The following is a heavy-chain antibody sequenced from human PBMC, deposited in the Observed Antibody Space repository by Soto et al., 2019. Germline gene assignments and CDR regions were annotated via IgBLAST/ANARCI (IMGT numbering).Heavy chain of an antibody. CDR3: AREGSYGWYDC. V-gene: IGHV1-18*01. Sequence: ASVKVSCKASGYTFSSHGIIWVRQAPGQGLEWMGWISGYNGNAKYAQRFQGRVTMTTDTSTSTVHMDLRSLGSDDSAVYYCAREGSYGWYDCWGQGTLVTVSS. J-gene: IGHJ5*01. CDR2: ISGYNGNA. D-gene: IGHD2-15*01. CDR1: GYTFSSHG.